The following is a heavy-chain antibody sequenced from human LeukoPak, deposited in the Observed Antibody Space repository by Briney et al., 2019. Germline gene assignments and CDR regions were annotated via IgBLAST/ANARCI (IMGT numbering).Heavy chain of an antibody. V-gene: IGHV3-7*01. Sequence: PGGSLRLSCGASGFIFSRHWMSWVRQAPGKGPEWVANIKQDGSERYYVGSVKGRFTISRDNAKNLLYLQTNSLRAEDTALYYCARDGGHSTDFDYWGQGTLVTVSS. D-gene: IGHD2/OR15-2a*01. CDR3: ARDGGHSTDFDY. CDR1: GFIFSRHW. CDR2: IKQDGSER. J-gene: IGHJ4*02.